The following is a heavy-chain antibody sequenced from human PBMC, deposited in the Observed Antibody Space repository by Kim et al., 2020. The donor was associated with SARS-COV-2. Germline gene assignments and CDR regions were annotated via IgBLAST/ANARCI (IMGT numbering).Heavy chain of an antibody. J-gene: IGHJ6*02. CDR1: GLSFDSAA. CDR3: ARGNYYESVSLSDYYNGMDV. Sequence: GGSLRLSCAASGLSFDSAAMNWVRQAPGKGLEWVAVISYEGRNKEYADSVKGRFTISRDNPKSTLYLQMNSLRAEETAVYYCARGNYYESVSLSDYYNGMDVWGQGTTVTVFS. CDR2: ISYEGRNK. V-gene: IGHV3-30-3*01. D-gene: IGHD3-10*01.